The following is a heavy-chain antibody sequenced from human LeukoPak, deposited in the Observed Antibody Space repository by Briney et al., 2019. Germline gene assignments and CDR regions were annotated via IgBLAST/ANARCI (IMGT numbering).Heavy chain of an antibody. Sequence: PGGSLRLSCAASGFTFSSYATHWVRQAPGKGLEWVAVISYDGSNKYYADSVKGRFTISRDNSKNTLYLQMNSLRAEDTAVYYCARDPIVGATIGAFDIWGQGTMVTVSS. D-gene: IGHD1-26*01. CDR2: ISYDGSNK. CDR1: GFTFSSYA. J-gene: IGHJ3*02. V-gene: IGHV3-30*04. CDR3: ARDPIVGATIGAFDI.